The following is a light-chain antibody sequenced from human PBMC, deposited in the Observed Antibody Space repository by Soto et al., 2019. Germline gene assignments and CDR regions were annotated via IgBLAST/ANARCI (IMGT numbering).Light chain of an antibody. CDR2: DVS. CDR3: SSYTSSSTPRYV. Sequence: QSVLTQPASVSGSPGQSITISCTGTSSDVGGYNYVSWYQQHPGKAPKLMIYDVSNRPSGVSNRFSGSKSGNTASLTISGLQAEDGADYYCSSYTSSSTPRYVFGTGTKVTVL. V-gene: IGLV2-14*01. J-gene: IGLJ1*01. CDR1: SSDVGGYNY.